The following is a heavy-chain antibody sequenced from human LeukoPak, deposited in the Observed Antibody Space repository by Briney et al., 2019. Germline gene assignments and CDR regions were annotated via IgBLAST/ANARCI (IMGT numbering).Heavy chain of an antibody. CDR1: GYSFTSYW. Sequence: GESLKISCKGSGYSFTSYWIGWVRQMPGKGLEWMGIIYPGDSDTRYSPSFQGQVTISADKSISTAYLQWSSLKASDTAMYYCARHGPTYYYGSGSYYYYMDVWGKGTTVTVSS. D-gene: IGHD3-10*01. CDR3: ARHGPTYYYGSGSYYYYMDV. V-gene: IGHV5-51*01. CDR2: IYPGDSDT. J-gene: IGHJ6*03.